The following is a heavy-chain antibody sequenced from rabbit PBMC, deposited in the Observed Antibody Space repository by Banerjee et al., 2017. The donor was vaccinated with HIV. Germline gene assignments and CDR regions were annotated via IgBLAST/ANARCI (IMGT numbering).Heavy chain of an antibody. Sequence: QEQLVESGGGLVTLGGSLTLTCTASGFSLSSSYYMCWVRQAPGKGLEWIACIYAGSSGSTYYASWAKGRFTISKTSSTTVTLQMTSLTAADTATYFCARDLAGVIGWNFGLWGPGTLVTVS. D-gene: IGHD4-1*01. CDR1: GFSLSSSYY. CDR3: ARDLAGVIGWNFGL. J-gene: IGHJ4*01. V-gene: IGHV1S45*01. CDR2: IYAGSSGST.